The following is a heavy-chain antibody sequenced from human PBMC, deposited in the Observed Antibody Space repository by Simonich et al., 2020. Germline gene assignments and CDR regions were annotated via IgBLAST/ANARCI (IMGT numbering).Heavy chain of an antibody. CDR3: ARHAGFAFDI. J-gene: IGHJ3*02. CDR2: IYYSESP. V-gene: IGHV4-39*01. Sequence: QLQLQESGPGLVKPSETLSLTCTVSGGSISSSSYYWGWIRQPPGKGLEWIGSIYYSESPYYNPPLKSRVTISVDTSKNQFSLKLSSVTAADTAVYYCARHAGFAFDIWGQGTMVTVSS. CDR1: GGSISSSSYY. D-gene: IGHD6-13*01.